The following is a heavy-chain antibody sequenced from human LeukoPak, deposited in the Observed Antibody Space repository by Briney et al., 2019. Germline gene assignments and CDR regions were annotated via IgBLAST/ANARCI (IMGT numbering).Heavy chain of an antibody. J-gene: IGHJ6*02. Sequence: SETLSLTCTVSGGSISSGDYYWSWIRQPPGKGLEWIGYIYYSGSTYYNPSLKSRVTISVDTSKNQFSLKLSSVTAADTAVYYCARCSYGSGSPYSYYYYGMDVWGQGTTVTVSS. CDR3: ARCSYGSGSPYSYYYYGMDV. V-gene: IGHV4-30-4*08. CDR1: GGSISSGDYY. CDR2: IYYSGST. D-gene: IGHD3-10*01.